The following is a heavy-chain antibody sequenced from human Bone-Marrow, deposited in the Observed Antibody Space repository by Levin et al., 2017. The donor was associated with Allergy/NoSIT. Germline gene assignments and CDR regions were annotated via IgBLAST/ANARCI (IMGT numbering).Heavy chain of an antibody. Sequence: ASVKVSCKVSGYSFTTYWIDWVRQMPGKGPEWMGMIYPEDSDDRYNPTFAGHVTMSVDRSTTTAYLEWSRLRAADTAMYYCARHGSGYDRRFIDYWGQGTLVTVSS. CDR2: IYPEDSDD. CDR1: GYSFTTYW. J-gene: IGHJ4*02. D-gene: IGHD5-12*01. V-gene: IGHV5-51*01. CDR3: ARHGSGYDRRFIDY.